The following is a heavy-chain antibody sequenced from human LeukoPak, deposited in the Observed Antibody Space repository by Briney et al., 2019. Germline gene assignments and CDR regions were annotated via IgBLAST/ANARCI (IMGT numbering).Heavy chain of an antibody. CDR2: INPNSGGT. CDR1: GYTFTGYY. CDR3: ARTGYSSGWYDY. D-gene: IGHD6-19*01. Sequence: ASVKVSCKASGYTFTGYYMHRVRQAPGQGLEWMGWINPNSGGTNYAQKFQGRVTMTRDTSISTAYMELSRLRSDDSAVYYCARTGYSSGWYDYWGQGTLVTVSS. J-gene: IGHJ4*02. V-gene: IGHV1-2*02.